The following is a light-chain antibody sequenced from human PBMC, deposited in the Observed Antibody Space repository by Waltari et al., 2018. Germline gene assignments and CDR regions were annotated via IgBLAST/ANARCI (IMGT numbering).Light chain of an antibody. CDR3: QQLNSYPLT. CDR1: QGISNY. CDR2: SAS. V-gene: IGKV1-9*01. Sequence: DIQLTQSPSFLSASVRDRVTITCRASQGISNYLAWYQQKPGKAPQLLIYSASTFQSGVPSRFSGSGSGTEFSLTISSLQPEDFATYYCQQLNSYPLTFVGGTKVEIK. J-gene: IGKJ4*01.